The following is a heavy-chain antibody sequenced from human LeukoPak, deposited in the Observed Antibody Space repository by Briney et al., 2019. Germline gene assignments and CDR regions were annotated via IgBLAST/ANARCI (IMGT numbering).Heavy chain of an antibody. Sequence: SETLSLTCTVSGGSNSSYYWSWIRQPPGKGLEWIGYIYYSGSTNYNPSLKSRVTISVDTSKNQFSLKLSSVTAADTAVYYCATAGASGSYAFDIWGQGTMVTVSS. V-gene: IGHV4-59*01. D-gene: IGHD3-3*01. CDR1: GGSNSSYY. CDR3: ATAGASGSYAFDI. J-gene: IGHJ3*02. CDR2: IYYSGST.